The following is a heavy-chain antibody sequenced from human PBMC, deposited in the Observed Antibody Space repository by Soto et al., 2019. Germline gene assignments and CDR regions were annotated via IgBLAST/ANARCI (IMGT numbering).Heavy chain of an antibody. CDR2: ISWNSGSI. J-gene: IGHJ4*02. Sequence: GGSLRLSCAASGFTFDDYAMHWVRQAPGKGLEWVSGISWNSGSIGYADSVKGRFTISRDNAKNSLYLQMNSLRAEDTALYYCAKANIAVEGIYYFDYWGQGTLVTVSS. CDR3: AKANIAVEGIYYFDY. CDR1: GFTFDDYA. D-gene: IGHD6-19*01. V-gene: IGHV3-9*01.